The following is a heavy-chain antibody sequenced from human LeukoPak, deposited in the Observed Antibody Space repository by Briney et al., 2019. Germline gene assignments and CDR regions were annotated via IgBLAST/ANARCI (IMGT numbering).Heavy chain of an antibody. J-gene: IGHJ6*02. CDR1: GFTFSSYA. CDR3: ARDSSSLNYGMDV. D-gene: IGHD6-6*01. V-gene: IGHV3-48*04. Sequence: GGSLRLSCAASGFTFSSYAMHLVRQAPGKGLEWVSYISSSGSTIYYADSVKGRFTISRDNAKNSLYLQMNSLRAEDTAVYYCARDSSSLNYGMDVWGQGTTVTVSS. CDR2: ISSSGSTI.